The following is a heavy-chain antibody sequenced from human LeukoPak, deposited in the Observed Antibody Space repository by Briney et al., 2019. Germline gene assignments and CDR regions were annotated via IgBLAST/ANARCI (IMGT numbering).Heavy chain of an antibody. V-gene: IGHV3-48*03. J-gene: IGHJ3*02. CDR1: GFTFSTYE. Sequence: GGSLRLSCAASGFTFSTYEINWVRQAPGKGLEWLSHISTSGSSIHYADSVKGRFTISRDNAKNSLYLQMNSLRAEDTAVYYCAKDLSPPRGWVENAFDIWGQGTMVTVSS. CDR3: AKDLSPPRGWVENAFDI. CDR2: ISTSGSSI. D-gene: IGHD1-1*01.